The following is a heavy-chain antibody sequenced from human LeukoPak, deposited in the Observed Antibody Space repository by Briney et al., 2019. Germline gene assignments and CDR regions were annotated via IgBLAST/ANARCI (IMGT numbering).Heavy chain of an antibody. Sequence: PGRSLRLSCAASGFTFSSYGMHWVRQAPGKGLEWVAVIWYDGSNKYYADSVKGRFTISRDNSKNTLYLQMNSLRAEDTAVYYCARDRAYYYYYGMDVWGQGNTVTVSS. J-gene: IGHJ6*02. V-gene: IGHV3-33*01. CDR1: GFTFSSYG. CDR2: IWYDGSNK. CDR3: ARDRAYYYYYGMDV.